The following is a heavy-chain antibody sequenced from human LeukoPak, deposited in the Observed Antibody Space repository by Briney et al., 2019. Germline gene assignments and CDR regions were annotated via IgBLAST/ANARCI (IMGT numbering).Heavy chain of an antibody. D-gene: IGHD3-16*02. CDR2: TRYDGSVN. Sequence: HSGGSLRLSCAASGFTFTSYAMHWVRQAPGKGLEWVAFTRYDGSVNYYSDSVTGRFTISRDNSKNTVDLQMNSLRAEDTAVYYCFTFGGVIVRYYFDYWGQGTLVTVSS. CDR3: FTFGGVIVRYYFDY. V-gene: IGHV3-30*02. J-gene: IGHJ4*02. CDR1: GFTFTSYA.